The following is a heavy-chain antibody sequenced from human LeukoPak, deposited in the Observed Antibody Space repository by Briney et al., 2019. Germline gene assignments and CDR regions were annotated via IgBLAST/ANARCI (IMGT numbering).Heavy chain of an antibody. Sequence: GGSLRLSCAASGFTFSSYAMHWVRQAPGKGLEWVAVISYDGSNKYYADSVKGRFTISRDNSKNTLYLQMNSLRADDTAVYYCAKAVFRYYFDDWGQGTLVTVSS. V-gene: IGHV3-30*04. CDR3: AKAVFRYYFDD. D-gene: IGHD3-10*02. CDR1: GFTFSSYA. J-gene: IGHJ4*02. CDR2: ISYDGSNK.